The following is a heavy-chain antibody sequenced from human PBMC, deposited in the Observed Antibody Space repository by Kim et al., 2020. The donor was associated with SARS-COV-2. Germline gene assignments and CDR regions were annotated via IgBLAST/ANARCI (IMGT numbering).Heavy chain of an antibody. Sequence: GGSLRLSCVASGFTFSDNYMTWILQAPGQGLEWLSDISSSGHTSYTDSVKGRFTISRDNAKKSLFLQMNSLRVEDTAVYYCARDKDGYNSFDYWGQGTLVTVSS. D-gene: IGHD5-12*01. CDR3: ARDKDGYNSFDY. J-gene: IGHJ4*02. V-gene: IGHV3-11*06. CDR1: GFTFSDNY. CDR2: ISSSGHT.